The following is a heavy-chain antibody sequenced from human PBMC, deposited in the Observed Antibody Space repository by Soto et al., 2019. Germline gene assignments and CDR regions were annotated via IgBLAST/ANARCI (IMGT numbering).Heavy chain of an antibody. CDR1: GFTFSSYG. J-gene: IGHJ4*02. D-gene: IGHD5-12*01. CDR2: XSXVXXXK. V-gene: IGHV3-30*18. Sequence: GGSLRLSCAASGFTFSSYGIHWVRQAPGKGLEXVAXXSXVXXXKXXADSVKGRFTISRDNSKNTLYLQMNSLSAEDTAVYYCAKRVAMSFDYWGQGTLVTASS. CDR3: AKRVAMSFDY.